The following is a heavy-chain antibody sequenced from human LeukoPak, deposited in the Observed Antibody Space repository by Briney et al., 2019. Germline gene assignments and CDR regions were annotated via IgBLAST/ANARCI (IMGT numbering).Heavy chain of an antibody. Sequence: GGSLRLSCAASGFTFSSYAMHWVRQAPGKGLEWVAVISYDGSNKYYADSVKGRFTISRDNSKNTLYLQMNSLRAEDTAVYYCARDPYSGAYGNDYYYYMDVWGKGTTVTISS. CDR3: ARDPYSGAYGNDYYYYMDV. V-gene: IGHV3-30*04. D-gene: IGHD1-26*01. CDR2: ISYDGSNK. J-gene: IGHJ6*03. CDR1: GFTFSSYA.